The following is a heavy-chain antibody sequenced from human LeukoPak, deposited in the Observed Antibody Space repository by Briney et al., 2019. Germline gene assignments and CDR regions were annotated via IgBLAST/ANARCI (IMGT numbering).Heavy chain of an antibody. V-gene: IGHV3-21*01. CDR1: GFTFSSYS. D-gene: IGHD3-10*01. J-gene: IGHJ5*02. CDR3: ARGLEEGFGELTYNWFDP. CDR2: ISSSSSYI. Sequence: KPGGSLRLSCAASGFTFSSYSMNWVRQAPGEGLEWVSSISSSSSYIYYADSVKGRFTISRDNAKNSLYLQMNSLRAEDTAVYYCARGLEEGFGELTYNWFDPWGQGTLVTVSS.